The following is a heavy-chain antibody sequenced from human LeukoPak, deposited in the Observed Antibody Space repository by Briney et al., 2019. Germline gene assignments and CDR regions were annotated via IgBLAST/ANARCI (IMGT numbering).Heavy chain of an antibody. V-gene: IGHV1-18*01. CDR1: GYTFTSYG. D-gene: IGHD2-15*01. CDR3: ARARYCSGGSCYWAGYMDV. J-gene: IGHJ6*04. Sequence: GASVKVSCKASGYTFTSYGISWVRQVPGQGLEWMGWISAYNGNTNYAQKLQGRVTMTTDTSTSTAYMELRSLRSDDTAVYYCARARYCSGGSCYWAGYMDVWGKGTTVTISS. CDR2: ISAYNGNT.